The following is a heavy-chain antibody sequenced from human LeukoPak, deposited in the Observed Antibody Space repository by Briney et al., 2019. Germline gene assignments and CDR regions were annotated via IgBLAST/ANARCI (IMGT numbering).Heavy chain of an antibody. D-gene: IGHD4-23*01. CDR1: GFTFSSHA. V-gene: IGHV3-23*01. CDR3: AIRPTVVKGPFDY. CDR2: ISVSGSNI. Sequence: GGSLRLSCAASGFTFSSHAMSWVRQAPGKGLEWVSAISVSGSNIFYADSVKGRFTISRDNSKNTLYLQMNSLRAEDTAVYYCAIRPTVVKGPFDYWGQGVLVTVSP. J-gene: IGHJ4*02.